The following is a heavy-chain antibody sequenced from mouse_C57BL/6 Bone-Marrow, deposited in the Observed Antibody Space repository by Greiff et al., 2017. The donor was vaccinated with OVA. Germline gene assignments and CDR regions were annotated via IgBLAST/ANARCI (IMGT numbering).Heavy chain of an antibody. J-gene: IGHJ3*01. D-gene: IGHD2-3*01. CDR1: GFNIKDDY. CDR3: TTWGYYWLAY. Sequence: EVQLQQSGAELVRPGASVKLSCTASGFNIKDDYMHWVKQRPEQGLEWIGWIDPENGDTEYASKFQGKATITADTSSNTAYLQLSSLTSEDTAVYYCTTWGYYWLAYWGQGTLVTVSA. V-gene: IGHV14-4*01. CDR2: IDPENGDT.